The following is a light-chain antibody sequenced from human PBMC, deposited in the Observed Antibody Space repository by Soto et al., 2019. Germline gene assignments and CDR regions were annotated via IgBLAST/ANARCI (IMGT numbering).Light chain of an antibody. Sequence: EIVMTQSPGTLSFSPGERVDLSCRASQSVSSSYLAWYQQKPRQSRRLLSDGGSRRGTGIPGWFSGSGPGTSFTLTISRLEPEDFAVYYCQQGRTFGQGTKVDIK. CDR3: QQGRT. V-gene: IGKV3-20*01. J-gene: IGKJ1*01. CDR2: GGS. CDR1: QSVSSSY.